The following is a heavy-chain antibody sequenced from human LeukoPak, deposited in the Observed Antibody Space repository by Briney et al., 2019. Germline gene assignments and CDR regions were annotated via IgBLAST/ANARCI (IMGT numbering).Heavy chain of an antibody. D-gene: IGHD3-10*01. J-gene: IGHJ4*02. Sequence: PSETLSLTCTVSGGSISSSSYYWSWIRQPPGKGLEWIGYIYYSGSTNYNPSLKSRVTISVDTSKNQFSLKLSSVTAADTAVYYCARGGDYYGSGRCLDYWGQGTLVTVSS. CDR3: ARGGDYYGSGRCLDY. CDR1: GGSISSSSYY. V-gene: IGHV4-61*05. CDR2: IYYSGST.